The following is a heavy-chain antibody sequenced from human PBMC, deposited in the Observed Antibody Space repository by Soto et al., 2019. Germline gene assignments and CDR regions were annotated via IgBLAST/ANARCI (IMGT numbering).Heavy chain of an antibody. J-gene: IGHJ6*02. V-gene: IGHV3-11*01. D-gene: IGHD6-19*01. CDR1: GFTFSDYY. CDR2: IRSRGSTT. Sequence: PGGSLRLSCAASGFTFSDYYMTWIRQAPGKGLEWVSNIRSRGSTTYYADSVKGRFIISRDNARNLLYLQMNSLRAEDTAVYYCVRDAVDSGWYDAHYYYYYGLDVWGQGTTVTVSS. CDR3: VRDAVDSGWYDAHYYYYYGLDV.